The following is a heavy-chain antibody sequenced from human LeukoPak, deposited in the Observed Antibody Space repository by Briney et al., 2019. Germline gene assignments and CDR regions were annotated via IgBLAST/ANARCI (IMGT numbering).Heavy chain of an antibody. CDR1: GFTVSSNY. CDR3: AREEYSSSWVFDY. CDR2: IYSGGST. V-gene: IGHV3-66*01. J-gene: IGHJ4*02. D-gene: IGHD6-13*01. Sequence: GGSLRLSCAASGFTVSSNYMSWVRQAPGKGLEWVSVIYSGGSTYYADSVKGRFTISRDNSKNTLYLQMNSLRAEDTAVYYCAREEYSSSWVFDYRGQGTLVTVSS.